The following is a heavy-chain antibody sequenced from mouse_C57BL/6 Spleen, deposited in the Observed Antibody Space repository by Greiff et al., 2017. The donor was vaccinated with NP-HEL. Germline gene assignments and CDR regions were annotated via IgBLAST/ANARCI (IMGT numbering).Heavy chain of an antibody. J-gene: IGHJ4*01. CDR1: GYTFTDYE. V-gene: IGHV1-15*01. CDR2: IDPETGGT. Sequence: QVQLQQSGAELVRPGASVTLSCKASGYTFTDYEMHWVKQTPVHGLEWIGAIDPETGGTAYNQKFKGKAILTADKSSSTAYMELRSLTSEDSAVYYCTRTPYSEDAMDYWGQGTSVTVSS. CDR3: TRTPYSEDAMDY. D-gene: IGHD2-12*01.